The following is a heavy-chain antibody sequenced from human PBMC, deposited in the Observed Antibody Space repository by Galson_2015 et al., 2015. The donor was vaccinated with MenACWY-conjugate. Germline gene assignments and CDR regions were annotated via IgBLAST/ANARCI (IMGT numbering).Heavy chain of an antibody. Sequence: SLRLSCAASGFTFSSYWTHWVRQAPGKGLVWVSRINSDGSTTSYADSVKGRFTISRDNAKNTLYLQMNSLRAEDTAVYYCARSFTFGSNYAYQFDYWGQGTLVTVSS. D-gene: IGHD3-10*01. CDR3: ARSFTFGSNYAYQFDY. CDR1: GFTFSSYW. CDR2: INSDGSTT. J-gene: IGHJ4*02. V-gene: IGHV3-74*01.